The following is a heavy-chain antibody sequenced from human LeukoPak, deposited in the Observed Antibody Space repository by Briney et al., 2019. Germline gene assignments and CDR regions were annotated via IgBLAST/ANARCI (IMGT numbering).Heavy chain of an antibody. J-gene: IGHJ5*02. CDR1: GGSISSYV. CDR2: LYISGGA. CDR3: ARYSSSPGWFDP. Sequence: KPSETLSLTCTVSGGSISSYVWSWFRQRAGKGLEWTGRLYISGGANYNPSLQSRVTMSIDTSKSQFSLKLTSVTAADTAVYYCARYSSSPGWFDPWGEGILVTVPS. V-gene: IGHV4-4*07. D-gene: IGHD3-22*01.